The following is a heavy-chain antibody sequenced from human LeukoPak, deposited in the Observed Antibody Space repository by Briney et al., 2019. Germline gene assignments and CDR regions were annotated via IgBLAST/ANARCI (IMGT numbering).Heavy chain of an antibody. CDR2: IYYSWGT. D-gene: IGHD3-10*01. CDR3: ARNVTAGFSDF. CDR1: GSSITSDYF. Sequence: EPSETLSLTCAVSGSSITSDYFWGWIRQPPGKGLEWIATIYYSWGTYFNPSLKSRVSISLDASKNQFSLKLTSLTAADTAIYYCARNVTAGFSDFWGQGILVTVSS. J-gene: IGHJ4*02. V-gene: IGHV4-38-2*01.